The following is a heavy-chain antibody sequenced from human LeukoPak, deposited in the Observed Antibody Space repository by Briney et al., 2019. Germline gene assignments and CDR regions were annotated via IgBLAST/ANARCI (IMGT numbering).Heavy chain of an antibody. V-gene: IGHV4-59*02. CDR3: AAHYYDSFDY. J-gene: IGHJ4*02. Sequence: SETLSLTCTVSGGSVSSYYWSWIRQPPGKGLEWIGYIYYSGSTNYNPSLKSRVTISVDTSKNQFSLKLRSVTAADTAVYYCAAHYYDSFDYWGQGTLVTVSS. CDR2: IYYSGST. D-gene: IGHD3-22*01. CDR1: GGSVSSYY.